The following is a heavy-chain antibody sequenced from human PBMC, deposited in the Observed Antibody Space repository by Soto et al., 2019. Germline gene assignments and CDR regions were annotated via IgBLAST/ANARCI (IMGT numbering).Heavy chain of an antibody. D-gene: IGHD2-2*01. V-gene: IGHV4-30-4*01. Sequence: SETLSLTCTVSGGSISSGDYYWSWIRQPPGKGLEWIGYIYYSGSTYYNPSLKSRVTISVDTSKNQFSLKLSSVTAADTAVYYCARVVVRDCSSTSCYGIFDYWGQGTLVTVSS. CDR1: GGSISSGDYY. CDR3: ARVVVRDCSSTSCYGIFDY. J-gene: IGHJ4*02. CDR2: IYYSGST.